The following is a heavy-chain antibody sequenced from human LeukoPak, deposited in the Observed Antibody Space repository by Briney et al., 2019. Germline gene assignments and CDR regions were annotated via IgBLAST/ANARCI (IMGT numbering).Heavy chain of an antibody. V-gene: IGHV4-30-2*01. CDR3: ARDRYGDHTYFDY. CDR1: GGSISSGDYY. Sequence: SETLSLTCTVSGGSISSGDYYWSWIRQPPGKGLEWIGYIYHSGSTYYNPSLKSRVTISVDRSKNQFSLKLSSVTAADTAVYYCARDRYGDHTYFDYWGQGTLVTVSS. J-gene: IGHJ4*02. CDR2: IYHSGST. D-gene: IGHD4-17*01.